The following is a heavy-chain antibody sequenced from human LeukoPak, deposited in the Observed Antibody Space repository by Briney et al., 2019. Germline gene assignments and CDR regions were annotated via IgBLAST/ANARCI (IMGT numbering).Heavy chain of an antibody. D-gene: IGHD3-3*02. Sequence: TSETLSLTCTVSGGSISSSSYYWGWIRQPPGKGLEWIGSIYYSGSTYYNPSLKSRVTISVDTSKNQFSLKLSSVTAADTAVYYCASDRKQHFWSGYALGYWGQGTLVTVSS. J-gene: IGHJ4*02. CDR1: GGSISSSSYY. V-gene: IGHV4-39*01. CDR3: ASDRKQHFWSGYALGY. CDR2: IYYSGST.